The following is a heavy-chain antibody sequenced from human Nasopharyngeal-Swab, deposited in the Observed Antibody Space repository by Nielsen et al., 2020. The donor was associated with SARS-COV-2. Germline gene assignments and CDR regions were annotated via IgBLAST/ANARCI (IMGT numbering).Heavy chain of an antibody. Sequence: GGSLRLSCAASGFTFSSYSMSWLRQAPGKGLEWVSTITGNGDTTYYADSVKGRFTISRDNSENTVYLQMASLRGEDTAVYYCARDAPAHYGAFYWGRGTLVTVSS. CDR2: ITGNGDTT. D-gene: IGHD4-17*01. V-gene: IGHV3-23*01. CDR3: ARDAPAHYGAFY. CDR1: GFTFSSYS. J-gene: IGHJ4*02.